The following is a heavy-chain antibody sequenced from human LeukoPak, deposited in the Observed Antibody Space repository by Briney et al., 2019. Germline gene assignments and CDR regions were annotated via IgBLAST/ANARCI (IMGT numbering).Heavy chain of an antibody. CDR1: GGSISSYY. D-gene: IGHD6-19*01. V-gene: IGHV4-59*01. CDR3: ARSRASGWYGPLFDY. CDR2: IYYSGST. Sequence: SETLSLTCTVSGGSISSYYWSWIRQPPGKGLEWIGYIYYSGSTNYNPSLKSRVTISVDTSKNQFSLKLSSVTAADTAVYYCARSRASGWYGPLFDYWGQGTLATVSS. J-gene: IGHJ4*02.